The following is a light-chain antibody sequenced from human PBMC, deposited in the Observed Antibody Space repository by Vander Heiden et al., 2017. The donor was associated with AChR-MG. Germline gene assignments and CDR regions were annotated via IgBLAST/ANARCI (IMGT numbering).Light chain of an antibody. CDR2: WAS. CDR3: QQYAHPPLT. J-gene: IGKJ4*01. CDR1: QSLMYSSTNKNY. V-gene: IGKV4-1*01. Sequence: DIVMTQSPDPLAVSLGEMATINCKSSQSLMYSSTNKNYLTWYQQKPGQPPKLLMYWASTRESGVPDQFSGSGTGTDFTLTISSLQAEDVAVYYCQQYAHPPLTFGGGTKVEI.